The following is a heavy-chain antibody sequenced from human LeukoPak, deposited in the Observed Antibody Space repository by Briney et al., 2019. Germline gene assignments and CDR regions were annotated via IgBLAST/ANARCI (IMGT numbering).Heavy chain of an antibody. CDR1: GYTFTSYY. J-gene: IGHJ4*02. V-gene: IGHV1-46*03. CDR3: ARGRNLRFLEWSLDY. D-gene: IGHD3-3*01. Sequence: ASVKVSCKASGYTFTSYYMHWVRQAPGQGLEWMGIINPSGGSTSYAQKFQGRVTMTRDTSTSTVYMELSSLRSEDTAVYYCARGRNLRFLEWSLDYWGQGTLVTVSS. CDR2: INPSGGST.